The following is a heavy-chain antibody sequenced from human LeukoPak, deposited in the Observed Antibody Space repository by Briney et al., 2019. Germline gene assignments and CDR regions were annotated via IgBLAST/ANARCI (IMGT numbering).Heavy chain of an antibody. Sequence: PGGSLRLSCAASGFTFSDYYMSWIRQAPGKGLEWVSYISSSSSYTNYADSVKGRFTISRDNSKNTLYLQMNSLRAEDTAVYYCARDRGSSWSLFDYWGQGTLVTVSS. CDR2: ISSSSSYT. V-gene: IGHV3-11*06. CDR3: ARDRGSSWSLFDY. CDR1: GFTFSDYY. D-gene: IGHD6-13*01. J-gene: IGHJ4*02.